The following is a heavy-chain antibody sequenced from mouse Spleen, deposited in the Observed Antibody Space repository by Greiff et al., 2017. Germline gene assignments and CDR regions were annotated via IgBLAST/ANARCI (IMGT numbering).Heavy chain of an antibody. J-gene: IGHJ2*01. CDR2: ISSGGSYT. Sequence: EVQLVESGGDLVKPGGSLKLSCAASGFTFSSYGMSWVRQTPDKRLEWVATISSGGSYTYYPDSVKGRFTISRDNAKNTLYLQMSSLKSEDTAMYYCARQNWDGFDYWGQGTTLTVSS. V-gene: IGHV5-6*01. D-gene: IGHD4-1*01. CDR1: GFTFSSYG. CDR3: ARQNWDGFDY.